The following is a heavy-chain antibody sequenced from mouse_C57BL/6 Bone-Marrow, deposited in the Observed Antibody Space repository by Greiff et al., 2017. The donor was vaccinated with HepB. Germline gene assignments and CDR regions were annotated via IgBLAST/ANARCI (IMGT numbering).Heavy chain of an antibody. V-gene: IGHV1-63*01. CDR3: ARSLGYFDV. Sequence: VMLVESGAELVRPGTSVKMSCKASGYTFTNYWIGWAKQRPGHGLEWIGDIYPGGGYTNYNEKFKGKATLTADKSSSTAYMQFSSLTSEDSAIYYCARSLGYFDVWGTGTTVTVSS. J-gene: IGHJ1*03. D-gene: IGHD3-1*01. CDR2: IYPGGGYT. CDR1: GYTFTNYW.